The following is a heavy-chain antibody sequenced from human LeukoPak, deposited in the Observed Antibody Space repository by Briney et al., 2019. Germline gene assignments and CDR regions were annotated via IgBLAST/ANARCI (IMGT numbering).Heavy chain of an antibody. CDR2: IYTSGST. Sequence: SQTLSLTCTVSGGSISSGSYYWSWIRQPAGKGLEWIGRIYTSGSTNYNASLKSRVTISVDTSKNQFSLKLSSVTAADTAVYYCAREIVSVDYWGQGTLVTVSS. V-gene: IGHV4-61*02. D-gene: IGHD3-16*02. J-gene: IGHJ4*02. CDR1: GGSISSGSYY. CDR3: AREIVSVDY.